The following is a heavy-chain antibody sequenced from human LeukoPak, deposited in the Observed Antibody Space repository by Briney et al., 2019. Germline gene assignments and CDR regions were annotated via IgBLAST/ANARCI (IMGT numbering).Heavy chain of an antibody. J-gene: IGHJ4*02. Sequence: GGSLRLSCAASGFTFSDHYMDWVRQAPGKGLEWVGRTRNKANSYTTEYAASVKGRFTISRDDSKNSLYLQMNSLKTEDTAVYYCASTADYSNYALFGYWGQGTLVTVSS. CDR2: TRNKANSYTT. CDR1: GFTFSDHY. D-gene: IGHD4-11*01. CDR3: ASTADYSNYALFGY. V-gene: IGHV3-72*01.